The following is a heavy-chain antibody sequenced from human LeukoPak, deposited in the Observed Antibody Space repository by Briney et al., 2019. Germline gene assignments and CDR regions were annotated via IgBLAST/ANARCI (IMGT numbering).Heavy chain of an antibody. V-gene: IGHV4-59*08. Sequence: PSETLSLTCTLSGGSISTYYWSWIRQPPGKGLEYIGYIYYSGRTTYNPSLKSRVTISVDTSRNQFPLDLTSVTAADTAVFYCARIYRRDGHNPDWYFDVWGRGTLVTVSS. J-gene: IGHJ2*01. CDR1: GGSISTYY. D-gene: IGHD5-24*01. CDR3: ARIYRRDGHNPDWYFDV. CDR2: IYYSGRT.